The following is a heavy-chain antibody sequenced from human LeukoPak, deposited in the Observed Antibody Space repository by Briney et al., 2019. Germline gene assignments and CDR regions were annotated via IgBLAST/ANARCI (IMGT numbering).Heavy chain of an antibody. CDR2: ISGSGGST. J-gene: IGHJ6*04. V-gene: IGHV3-23*01. CDR1: GFTFSSYG. CDR3: AELGITMIGGV. Sequence: GGTLRLSCAASGFTFSSYGVSWVRHAPGKGLEWVSAISGSGGSTYYADSVKGRFTISRDNAKNSLYLQMNSLRAEDTAVYYCAELGITMIGGVWGKGTTVTISS. D-gene: IGHD3-10*02.